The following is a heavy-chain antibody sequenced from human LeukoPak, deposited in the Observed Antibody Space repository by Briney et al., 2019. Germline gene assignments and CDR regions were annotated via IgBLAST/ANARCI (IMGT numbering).Heavy chain of an antibody. V-gene: IGHV3-30-3*01. CDR2: ISYDGSIK. CDR1: GFTFSSYA. Sequence: GGSLRLSCAASGFTFSSYALHWVRQAPGKGLEWVAIISYDGSIKYYADSVKGRFTISRDNAKNSLYLQMNSLRAEDTAVYYCARDKPPHGYDYWGQGTLVTVSS. D-gene: IGHD5-18*01. CDR3: ARDKPPHGYDY. J-gene: IGHJ4*02.